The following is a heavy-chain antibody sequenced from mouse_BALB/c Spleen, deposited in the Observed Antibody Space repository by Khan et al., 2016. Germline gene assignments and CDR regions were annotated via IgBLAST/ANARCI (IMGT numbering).Heavy chain of an antibody. J-gene: IGHJ3*01. CDR2: ISYCGST. CDR3: ARFYYDYDAFAY. V-gene: IGHV3-8*02. D-gene: IGHD2-4*01. CDR1: GDSITSGY. Sequence: EVQLQEPGPSLVKPSQTLSLTCSVTGDSITSGYWNWIRKFPGNKLEYMGYISYCGSTYYNPSLKSRIPITRDTSKNQYYLQLNSVTTEDTATYYCARFYYDYDAFAYWGRGTLVTVSA.